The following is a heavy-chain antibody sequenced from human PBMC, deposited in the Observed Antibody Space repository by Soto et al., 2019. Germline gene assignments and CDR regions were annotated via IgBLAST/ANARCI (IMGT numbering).Heavy chain of an antibody. D-gene: IGHD3-10*01. J-gene: IGHJ6*02. CDR3: AARGTERKGYYGSGSSNYGMDV. V-gene: IGHV3-23*01. Sequence: EVQLLESGGGLIQPGGSLRLSCAASGFTFSSYAMSWVRQAPGKGLEWVSAISGSGGSTYYADSVKGRFTISRDNSKNTLYLQMNSLRAEDTAVYYCAARGTERKGYYGSGSSNYGMDVWGQGTTVTVSS. CDR2: ISGSGGST. CDR1: GFTFSSYA.